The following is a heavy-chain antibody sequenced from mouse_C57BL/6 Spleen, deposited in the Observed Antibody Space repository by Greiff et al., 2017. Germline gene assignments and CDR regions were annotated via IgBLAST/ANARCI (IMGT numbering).Heavy chain of an antibody. CDR3: ARGGVYYDYLAY. J-gene: IGHJ2*01. D-gene: IGHD2-4*01. CDR2: IYPGSGST. Sequence: VQLQQPGAELVKPGASVKMSCKASGYTFTSYWITWVKQRPGQGLEWIGDIYPGSGSTNYNEKFKSKATLTVDTSSSTAYMQLSSLTSEDSAVYYCARGGVYYDYLAYWGQGTTLTVSS. V-gene: IGHV1-55*01. CDR1: GYTFTSYW.